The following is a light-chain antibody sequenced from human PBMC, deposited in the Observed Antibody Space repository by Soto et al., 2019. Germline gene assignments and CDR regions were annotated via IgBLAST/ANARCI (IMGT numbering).Light chain of an antibody. CDR1: QSIYDW. CDR3: QQYNTYWT. CDR2: KAS. J-gene: IGKJ1*01. V-gene: IGKV1-5*03. Sequence: DIQMTQSPSTLSASVGDRVTITCRASQSIYDWLAWYQQKPGKAPKLLIYKASNLESGVPSRFSGSASGTEFTLTISSLQPDDFATYYCQQYNTYWTFGQGTKAEIK.